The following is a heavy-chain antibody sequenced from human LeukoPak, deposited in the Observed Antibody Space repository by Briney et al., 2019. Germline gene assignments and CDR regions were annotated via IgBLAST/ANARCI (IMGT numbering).Heavy chain of an antibody. Sequence: SETLSLTCTVSGGSIRGYSWSWIRQPPGKGLEWIGYIYYSGTTNYNPSLKSRVTISVDRSKNQFSLKLSSVTAADTAVYYCARGGQRMIVAYDYWGQGTLVTVSS. CDR2: IYYSGTT. J-gene: IGHJ4*02. CDR1: GGSIRGYS. CDR3: ARGGQRMIVAYDY. D-gene: IGHD3-22*01. V-gene: IGHV4-59*12.